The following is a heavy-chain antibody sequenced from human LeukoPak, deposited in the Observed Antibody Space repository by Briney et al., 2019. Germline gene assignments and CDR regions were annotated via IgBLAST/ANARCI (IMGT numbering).Heavy chain of an antibody. Sequence: GGSLRLSCAASGFTFSSYSMNWVRQAPGKGLEWVSSISSSSSYIYYADSVKGRFTISRDNAKNSLYLQMNSLRAEDTAVYYCAREFFYGQTYYDLWSGYSYYFDYWGQGTLVTVSS. J-gene: IGHJ4*02. CDR3: AREFFYGQTYYDLWSGYSYYFDY. CDR1: GFTFSSYS. D-gene: IGHD3-3*01. CDR2: ISSSSSYI. V-gene: IGHV3-21*01.